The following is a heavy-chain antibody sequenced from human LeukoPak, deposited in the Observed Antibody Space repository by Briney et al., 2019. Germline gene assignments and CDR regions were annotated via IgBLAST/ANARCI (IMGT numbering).Heavy chain of an antibody. V-gene: IGHV3-48*04. D-gene: IGHD6-13*01. J-gene: IGHJ4*02. CDR2: ISSSSSTI. CDR1: GFTFSSYS. Sequence: GGSLRLSCAASGFTFSSYSMNWVRQAPGKGLEWVSYISSSSSTIYYADSVKGRFTISRDNAKNSLYLQMNSLRAEDTAVYYCARDVFSSSWPPPLDYWGQGTLVTVSS. CDR3: ARDVFSSSWPPPLDY.